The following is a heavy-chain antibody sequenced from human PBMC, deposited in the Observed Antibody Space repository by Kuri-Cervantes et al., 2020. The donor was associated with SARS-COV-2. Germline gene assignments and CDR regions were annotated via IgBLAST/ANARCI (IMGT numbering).Heavy chain of an antibody. D-gene: IGHD3-22*01. Sequence: SLKISCAASGFTFDDYAMHWVRQAPGKGLEWVSGISWNSGSIGYADSVKGRFTISRDNAKNSLYLQMNSLRAEDTAVYYCARAGDITMIVEYYFDYWGQGTQVTVSS. CDR2: ISWNSGSI. J-gene: IGHJ4*02. CDR1: GFTFDDYA. V-gene: IGHV3-9*01. CDR3: ARAGDITMIVEYYFDY.